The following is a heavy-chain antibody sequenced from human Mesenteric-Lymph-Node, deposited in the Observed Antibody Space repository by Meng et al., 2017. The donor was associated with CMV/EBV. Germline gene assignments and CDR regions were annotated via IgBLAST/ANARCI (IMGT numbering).Heavy chain of an antibody. CDR3: ARGRRLIAALWYFDC. CDR1: GGSISSYY. D-gene: IGHD6-25*01. V-gene: IGHV4-59*01. Sequence: GSLRLSCTVSGGSISSYYWSWIRQPPGKGLEWIGYIYYSGSTNYNPSLKSRVTISVDTSKNQFSLKLSSVTAADTAVYYCARGRRLIAALWYFDCWGQGTLVTVSS. J-gene: IGHJ4*02. CDR2: IYYSGST.